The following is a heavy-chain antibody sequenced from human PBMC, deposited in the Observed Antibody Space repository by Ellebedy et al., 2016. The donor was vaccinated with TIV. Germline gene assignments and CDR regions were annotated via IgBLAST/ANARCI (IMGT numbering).Heavy chain of an antibody. CDR1: GDSVSSNSAA. D-gene: IGHD4-17*01. V-gene: IGHV6-1*01. Sequence: SQTLSLTCXISGDSVSSNSAAWNWIRQSPSRGLEWLGRTYYRSKWYNDYAVSVKSRITINPDTSKNQFSLQLNSVTPEDTAVYYCAMTILDYGDQNFDYWGQGTLVTVSS. CDR3: AMTILDYGDQNFDY. J-gene: IGHJ4*02. CDR2: TYYRSKWYN.